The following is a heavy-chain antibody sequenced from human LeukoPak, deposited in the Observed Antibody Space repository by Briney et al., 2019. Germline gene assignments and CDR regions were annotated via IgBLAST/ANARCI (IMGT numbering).Heavy chain of an antibody. D-gene: IGHD1-1*01. CDR1: GYTFTSYG. CDR3: ARGPNWNDEKTFDY. Sequence: GASVKVSCKASGYTFTSYGISWVRQAPGQGLEGMGWISAYNGNTNYAQKLQGRVTMTTDTSTSTAYMELRSLRSDDTAVYYCARGPNWNDEKTFDYWGQGTLVTVSS. J-gene: IGHJ4*02. V-gene: IGHV1-18*01. CDR2: ISAYNGNT.